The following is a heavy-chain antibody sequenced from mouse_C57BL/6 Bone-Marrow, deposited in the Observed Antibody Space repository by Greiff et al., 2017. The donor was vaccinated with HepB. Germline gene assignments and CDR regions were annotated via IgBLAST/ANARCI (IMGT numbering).Heavy chain of an antibody. CDR3: ARHYAFAY. J-gene: IGHJ3*01. D-gene: IGHD1-1*01. CDR2: ISSGGSYT. Sequence: EVKLVESGGDLVKPGGSLKLSCAASGFTFSSYGMSWVRQTPDKRLEWVATISSGGSYTYYPDSVKGRFTISRDNAKNTLYLQMSSLKSEDTAMYYCARHYAFAYWGQGTLVTVSA. V-gene: IGHV5-6*01. CDR1: GFTFSSYG.